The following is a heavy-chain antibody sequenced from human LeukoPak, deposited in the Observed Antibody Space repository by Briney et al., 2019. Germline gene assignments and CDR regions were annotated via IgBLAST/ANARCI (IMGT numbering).Heavy chain of an antibody. CDR1: GGSIDSTSYF. J-gene: IGHJ4*02. CDR2: IYYTGDT. CDR3: ARDLSGSGNYFDS. Sequence: SETLSLTYSVSGGSIDSTSYFWGWVRQPPGKGLEWIGSIYYTGDTYYNPSLKSRVTISLDKSKNQFSLRLSSVTAADTAVHYCARDLSGSGNYFDSWGQGTLVTVSS. V-gene: IGHV4-39*07. D-gene: IGHD3-10*01.